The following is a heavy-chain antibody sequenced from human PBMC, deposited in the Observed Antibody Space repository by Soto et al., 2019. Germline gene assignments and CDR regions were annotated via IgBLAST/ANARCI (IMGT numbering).Heavy chain of an antibody. CDR3: ARGPKSGNYFLSYFDY. V-gene: IGHV4-34*01. J-gene: IGHJ4*02. CDR2: INHSGST. CDR1: GGSFSGYY. Sequence: SETLSLTCAVYGGSFSGYYWTWIRQPPGTGLEWIGEINHSGSTNYNPSLKSRVTISVDTSKNQFSLKLTSVTAADTAVYYCARGPKSGNYFLSYFDYWGQGILVTVSS. D-gene: IGHD1-26*01.